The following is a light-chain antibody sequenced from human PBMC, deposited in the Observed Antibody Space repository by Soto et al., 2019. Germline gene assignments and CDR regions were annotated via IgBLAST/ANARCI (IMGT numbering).Light chain of an antibody. J-gene: IGKJ1*01. CDR1: QSVSNK. V-gene: IGKV3-15*01. Sequence: EILMTQSPATLSVSPGEGAALSCRASQSVSNKLAWYQQKPGQAPRLLIYGASTRATGIPARFSGSGSGTEFTLIISSLQSEDSAVYYCQQYNSWLGTFGQGTKVDIK. CDR3: QQYNSWLGT. CDR2: GAS.